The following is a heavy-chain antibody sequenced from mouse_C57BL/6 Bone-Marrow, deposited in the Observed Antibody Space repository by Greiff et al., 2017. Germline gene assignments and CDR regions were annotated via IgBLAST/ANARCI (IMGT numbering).Heavy chain of an antibody. CDR3: VPGFWFAY. V-gene: IGHV10-1*01. J-gene: IGHJ3*01. CDR2: IRSKSNNYAT. CDR1: GFSFNTYA. Sequence: EVMLVESGGGLVQPKGSLKLSCAASGFSFNTYAMNWVRQAPGKGLEWVARIRSKSNNYATYYADTVKDRFTISRDDSESMLYLQMNNLKTADTAMYYCVPGFWFAYWGQGTLVTVSA.